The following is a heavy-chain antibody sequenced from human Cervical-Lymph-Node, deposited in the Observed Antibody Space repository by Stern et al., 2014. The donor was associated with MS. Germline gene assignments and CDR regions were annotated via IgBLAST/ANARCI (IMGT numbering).Heavy chain of an antibody. V-gene: IGHV7-4-1*01. CDR3: TKGVIMGRGMLFADRPPRNGFDA. D-gene: IGHD3-10*01. CDR2: INTNSGNP. CDR1: GYSFNAYS. J-gene: IGHJ5*02. Sequence: QVQLVESGSDLKQPGASVTVSCETSGYSFNAYSINWVRQAPGQGLEWVSWINTNSGNPTYAAAFRGRFVFSMGTAVNSPYMQMPSLKTEDTAVYYCTKGVIMGRGMLFADRPPRNGFDAWGQGTLVTVSS.